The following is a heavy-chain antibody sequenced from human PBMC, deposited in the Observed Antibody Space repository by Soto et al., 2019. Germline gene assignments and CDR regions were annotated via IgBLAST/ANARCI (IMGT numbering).Heavy chain of an antibody. J-gene: IGHJ6*04. D-gene: IGHD3-9*01. CDR3: ARSLFNILTGYPPRMDV. CDR1: GYTFTSYD. V-gene: IGHV1-8*01. CDR2: MNPNSGNT. Sequence: GASVKVSCKASGYTFTSYDINWVRQATGQGLEWMGWMNPNSGNTGYAQKFQGRVTMTRNTSISTAYMELSSLRSEDTAVYYCARSLFNILTGYPPRMDVWGKGTTVTVSS.